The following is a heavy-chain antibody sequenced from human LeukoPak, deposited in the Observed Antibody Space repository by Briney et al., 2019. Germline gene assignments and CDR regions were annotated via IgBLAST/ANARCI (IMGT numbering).Heavy chain of an antibody. CDR2: IYTSGGT. J-gene: IGHJ4*02. CDR3: ARGIRVTASLLSVGFYFDD. D-gene: IGHD2-21*02. CDR1: GGSISSGY. Sequence: SETLSLTRTVSGGSISSGYWMWLRQPAGKGLEWIGRIYTSGGTRYNPSLRGRVTMSAVTSKNQFSLKLSSVTAADTAVYYCARGIRVTASLLSVGFYFDDWGQGTLVTVSS. V-gene: IGHV4-4*07.